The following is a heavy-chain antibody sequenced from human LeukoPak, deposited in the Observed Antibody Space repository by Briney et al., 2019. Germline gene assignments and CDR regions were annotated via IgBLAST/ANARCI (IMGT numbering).Heavy chain of an antibody. CDR3: ARCLGFLIGSSWYPDAFDI. D-gene: IGHD6-13*01. V-gene: IGHV4-38-2*02. Sequence: SETLSLTCTVSGYSISSGYFWGWIRQPPGKGLEWIGVYHVGTTDYNPSLKSRVTISVDRSKNQMSLKLSSVTAANTAVYYCARCLGFLIGSSWYPDAFDIWGQGTMVTVSS. CDR1: GYSISSGYF. J-gene: IGHJ3*02. CDR2: VYHVGTT.